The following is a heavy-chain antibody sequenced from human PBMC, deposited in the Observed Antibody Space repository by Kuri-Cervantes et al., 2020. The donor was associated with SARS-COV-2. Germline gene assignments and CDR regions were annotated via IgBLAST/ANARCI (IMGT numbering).Heavy chain of an antibody. V-gene: IGHV1-18*04. CDR3: ARVGCSSTSCYRAIDY. CDR2: SSAYNGNT. J-gene: IGHJ4*02. CDR1: GYTFTSYG. Sequence: ASVKVSCKASGYTFTSYGISWVRQAPGQGLEWMGWSSAYNGNTDYAQKLQGRVTMTTDTSTSTAYMELSRLRSDDTAVYYCARVGCSSTSCYRAIDYWGQGTLVTVSS. D-gene: IGHD2-2*01.